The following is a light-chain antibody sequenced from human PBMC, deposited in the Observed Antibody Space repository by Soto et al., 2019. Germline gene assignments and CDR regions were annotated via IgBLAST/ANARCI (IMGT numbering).Light chain of an antibody. CDR1: SGHSNYA. V-gene: IGLV4-69*01. Sequence: HPVLTQSPSASASLGASVKLTCTLSSGHSNYAIAWHQLQPEKGPRYLMKLNSDGRHSKGDGIPDRFSGSSSGAERYLIISSLRSEDEADYYCLTWGPGIWVFGGGTRVTVL. CDR3: LTWGPGIWV. CDR2: LNSDGRH. J-gene: IGLJ3*02.